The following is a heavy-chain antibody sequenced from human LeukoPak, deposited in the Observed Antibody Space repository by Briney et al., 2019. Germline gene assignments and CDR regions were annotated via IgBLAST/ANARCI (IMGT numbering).Heavy chain of an antibody. CDR3: ARDQEAFDY. Sequence: ASVNVSCKASGYSFTSNYIHWVRQAPGQGLEWMGMVYPRDGSTSYAQKFQGRVTVTRDTSTSTVHMELSGLRSEDTAVYYCARDQEAFDYWGQGTLVTVSS. J-gene: IGHJ4*02. CDR2: VYPRDGST. CDR1: GYSFTSNY. V-gene: IGHV1-46*01.